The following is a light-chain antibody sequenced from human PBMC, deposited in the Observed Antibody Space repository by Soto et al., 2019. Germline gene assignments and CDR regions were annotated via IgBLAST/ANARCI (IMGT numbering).Light chain of an antibody. CDR2: AVS. J-gene: IGLJ1*01. CDR3: SSYTGSSTLYV. CDR1: SSDIGGYDY. Sequence: QSVLTQPASVSGSPGQSITISCTGTSSDIGGYDYVSWYQQHPGKVPKLMIFAVSNRPSGVSYRFSGSKSGNTASLTISGLQAEDEADYYCSSYTGSSTLYVFGTGTKLTVL. V-gene: IGLV2-14*01.